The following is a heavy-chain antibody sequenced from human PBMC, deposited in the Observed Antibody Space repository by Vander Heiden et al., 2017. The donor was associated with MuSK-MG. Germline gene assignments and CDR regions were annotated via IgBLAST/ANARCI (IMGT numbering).Heavy chain of an antibody. Sequence: ELQMVESGGNLVQPGGSLRLSCAASGFTFSSYWMSWVRQAPGKGLEWVANIKPDGSEKYYVDSVKGRFTISRDNAKNSLYLHMNSLRVEETAVYYCARDLIVGAFDIWGQGTMVTVSS. CDR1: GFTFSSYW. CDR2: IKPDGSEK. V-gene: IGHV3-7*01. CDR3: ARDLIVGAFDI. J-gene: IGHJ3*02. D-gene: IGHD1-26*01.